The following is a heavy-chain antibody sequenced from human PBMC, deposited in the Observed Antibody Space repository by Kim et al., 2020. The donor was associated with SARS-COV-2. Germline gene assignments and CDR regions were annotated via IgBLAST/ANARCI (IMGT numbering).Heavy chain of an antibody. V-gene: IGHV3-23*01. J-gene: IGHJ4*02. Sequence: ADSVKGRFTISRDNSKNTLYLQMNSLRAEDTAVYYCAKEAYGSGSYYFDYWGQGTLVTVSS. CDR3: AKEAYGSGSYYFDY. D-gene: IGHD3-10*01.